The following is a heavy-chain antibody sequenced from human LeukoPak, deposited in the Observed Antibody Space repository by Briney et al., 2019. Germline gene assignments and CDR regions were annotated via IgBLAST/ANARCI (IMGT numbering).Heavy chain of an antibody. CDR1: GFTFSSYS. CDR2: ISSSSSYI. D-gene: IGHD5-18*01. CDR3: ARGADVPIRGIQLWLGD. J-gene: IGHJ4*02. Sequence: GGSLRLSCAASGFTFSSYSMNWVRQAPGKGLEWVSSISSSSSYIYYADSVKGRFTISRDNAKNSLYLQMNSLRAEDTAVYYCARGADVPIRGIQLWLGDWSQGTLVTVSS. V-gene: IGHV3-21*01.